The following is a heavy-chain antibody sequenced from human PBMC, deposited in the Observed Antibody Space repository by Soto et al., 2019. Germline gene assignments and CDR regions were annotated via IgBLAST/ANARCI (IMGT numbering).Heavy chain of an antibody. J-gene: IGHJ4*02. Sequence: EVQLLESGGGFVQPGESLRLSCVASGFTFSLSAMSWVRQAPGRGLEWVSSISGGGGSTEYTDSVKGRFTISRDNSKETVNLQMNSLRAEDTAVYYCAKGPEYDILTGCDYWGQGALVTVSS. V-gene: IGHV3-23*01. CDR3: AKGPEYDILTGCDY. CDR1: GFTFSLSA. D-gene: IGHD3-9*01. CDR2: ISGGGGST.